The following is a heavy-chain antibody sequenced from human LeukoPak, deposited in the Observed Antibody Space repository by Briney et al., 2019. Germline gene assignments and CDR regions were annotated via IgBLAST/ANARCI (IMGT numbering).Heavy chain of an antibody. CDR2: IKQDGRDK. D-gene: IGHD3-16*01. CDR1: GFTLSTYW. Sequence: GGSLRLSCAASGFTLSTYWMTWVRQAPGKGLEWVANIKQDGRDKYYVDSVKGRFTISRENAKNSLYLQMNSLTAGDTAVYYCVRDYSGENVFDIWGQGTMVTVSS. J-gene: IGHJ3*02. V-gene: IGHV3-7*01. CDR3: VRDYSGENVFDI.